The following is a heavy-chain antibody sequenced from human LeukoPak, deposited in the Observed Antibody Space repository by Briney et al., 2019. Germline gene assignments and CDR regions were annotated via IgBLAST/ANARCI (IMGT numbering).Heavy chain of an antibody. Sequence: ASVKVSCKASGYTFTSYYMHWVRQAPGQGLEWMGIINPSGGSTSYAQKFQGRVTMTRDMSTSTVYMELSSLRSEDTAVYYCARDGSGYSSSWYSFLDYWGQGTLVTVSS. D-gene: IGHD6-13*01. CDR3: ARDGSGYSSSWYSFLDY. J-gene: IGHJ4*02. CDR1: GYTFTSYY. V-gene: IGHV1-46*01. CDR2: INPSGGST.